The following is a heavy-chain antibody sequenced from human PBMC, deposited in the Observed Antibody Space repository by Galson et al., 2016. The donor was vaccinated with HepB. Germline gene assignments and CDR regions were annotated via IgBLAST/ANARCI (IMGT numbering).Heavy chain of an antibody. CDR1: GFTFSNYS. V-gene: IGHV3-21*01. D-gene: IGHD3-9*01. CDR3: ARAPTGYYDILPGYSYYFDY. Sequence: SLRLSCAASGFTFSNYSMNWVRQAPGKGLEWVSSITSSSSSIYYADSVKGRFTISRDNAKNSLYLQMNSLRAQDTAVYYCARAPTGYYDILPGYSYYFDYWGQGTLVTVSS. CDR2: ITSSSSSI. J-gene: IGHJ4*02.